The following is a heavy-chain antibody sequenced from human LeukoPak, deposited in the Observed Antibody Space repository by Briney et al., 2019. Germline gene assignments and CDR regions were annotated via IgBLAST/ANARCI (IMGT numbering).Heavy chain of an antibody. D-gene: IGHD3-22*01. CDR1: GFTFSSYA. Sequence: GGSLRLSCAASGFTFSSYAMSWVRQAPGKGLERVSVIYSGGSTYYADSVKGRFTISRDNSKNTLYLQMNSLRAEDTAVYYCARDLGSGYFGIDYWGQGTLVTVSS. CDR2: IYSGGST. V-gene: IGHV3-53*01. CDR3: ARDLGSGYFGIDY. J-gene: IGHJ4*02.